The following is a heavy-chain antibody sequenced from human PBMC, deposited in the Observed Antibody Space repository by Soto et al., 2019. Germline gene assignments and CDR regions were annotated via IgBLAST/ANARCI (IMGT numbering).Heavy chain of an antibody. Sequence: PXXFLRLSCVASGFPFNNYYMDWVRQAPVKRLEWVAVXSGSEXNLHHADSVKXXFTISRDXXMNTLYFQMNSLRADDTAIYYCAKDLHWFAMDVWGQGTTVTVSS. V-gene: IGHV3-23*01. CDR1: GFPFNNYY. CDR3: AKDLHWFAMDV. CDR2: XSGSEXNL. D-gene: IGHD3-10*01. J-gene: IGHJ6*02.